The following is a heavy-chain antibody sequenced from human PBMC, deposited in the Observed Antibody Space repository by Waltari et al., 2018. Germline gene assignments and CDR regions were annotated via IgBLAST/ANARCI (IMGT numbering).Heavy chain of an antibody. D-gene: IGHD2-21*01. Sequence: QGQLVQSGAEVKKPGASVKVSCTASGYTFRNSDSNWVRQAPGQGLAWMGWMNPDSGNTGFAQRFQGRVTLTRNTSISTAYMEISSLESDDTAVYYCARPPVGLIDTLDLWGQGTMVTVSS. CDR1: GYTFRNSD. J-gene: IGHJ3*01. V-gene: IGHV1-8*01. CDR3: ARPPVGLIDTLDL. CDR2: MNPDSGNT.